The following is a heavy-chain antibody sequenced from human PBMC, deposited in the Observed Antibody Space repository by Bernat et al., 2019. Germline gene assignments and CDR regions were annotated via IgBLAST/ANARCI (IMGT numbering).Heavy chain of an antibody. J-gene: IGHJ3*02. V-gene: IGHV4-39*01. CDR2: IYYSGST. CDR1: GGSISSSSYY. Sequence: QLQLQESGPGLVKPSETLSLTCTVSGGSISSSSYYWGWIRQPPGKGLEWIGSIYYSGSTYYNPSLKSRVTISVDTSKNQFSLKLSSVTAADTAVYYCARQERGTGLGSAFDIWGQGTMVTVSS. D-gene: IGHD3-16*01. CDR3: ARQERGTGLGSAFDI.